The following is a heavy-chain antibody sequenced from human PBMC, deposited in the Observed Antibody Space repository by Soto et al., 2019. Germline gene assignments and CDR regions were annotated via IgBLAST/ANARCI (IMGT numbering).Heavy chain of an antibody. CDR2: IYWDDDK. CDR3: AHRVLRTVFGLVTTTAISFDF. V-gene: IGHV2-5*02. CDR1: GFSLTTSGVG. Sequence: QITLNESGPTQVKPRQTLTLTCTFSGFSLTTSGVGVGWIRQSPGKAPEWLALIYWDDDKRYSPSLKSRLTITKDTSKNPVVLTMADLDPADTATYYCAHRVLRTVFGLVTTTAISFDFWGQGTPVAVSS. J-gene: IGHJ4*02. D-gene: IGHD3-3*01.